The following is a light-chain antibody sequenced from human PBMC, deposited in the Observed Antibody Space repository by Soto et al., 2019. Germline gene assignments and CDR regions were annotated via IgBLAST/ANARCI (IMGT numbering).Light chain of an antibody. CDR1: QSVSYF. CDR3: QQYGFS. Sequence: DIQMTQSPSTLSASVGDRVTITCRASQSVSYFLAWYQQKPGMAPKLLIHDASSLESGVPSRFSGSGSGREFTLTISSLQPVDSATYYCQQYGFSFGPGNQVEIK. V-gene: IGKV1-5*01. J-gene: IGKJ3*01. CDR2: DAS.